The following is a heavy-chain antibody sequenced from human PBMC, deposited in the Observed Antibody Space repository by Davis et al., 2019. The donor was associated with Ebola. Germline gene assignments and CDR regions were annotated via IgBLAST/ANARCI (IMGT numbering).Heavy chain of an antibody. CDR1: GYTFTGYY. CDR2: INAGNGNT. CDR3: ARGYYYDSSGYYNDAFDI. V-gene: IGHV1-3*01. D-gene: IGHD3-22*01. J-gene: IGHJ3*02. Sequence: ASVKVSCKASGYTFTGYYMHWVRQAPGQGLEWMGWINAGNGNTKYSQKFQGRVTITRDTSASTAYMELSSLRSEDTAVYYCARGYYYDSSGYYNDAFDIWGQGTMVTVSS.